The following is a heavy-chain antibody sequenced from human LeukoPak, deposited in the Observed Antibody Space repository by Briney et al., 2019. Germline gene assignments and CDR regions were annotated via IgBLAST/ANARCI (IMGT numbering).Heavy chain of an antibody. J-gene: IGHJ4*02. Sequence: SETLSLTCTVSGGSISSSSYYWCWIRQPPGKGLEWIGSIYYSGSTYYNPSLKSRVTISVDTSKNQFSLKLSSVTAADTAVYYCARFTAAISIDYWGQGTLVTVSS. D-gene: IGHD2-2*01. V-gene: IGHV4-39*01. CDR1: GGSISSSSYY. CDR3: ARFTAAISIDY. CDR2: IYYSGST.